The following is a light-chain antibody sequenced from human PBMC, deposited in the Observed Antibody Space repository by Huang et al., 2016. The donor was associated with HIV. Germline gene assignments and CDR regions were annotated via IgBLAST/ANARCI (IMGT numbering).Light chain of an antibody. J-gene: IGKJ3*01. CDR2: TAF. CDR3: QQSYTFTFT. V-gene: IGKV1-39*01. Sequence: DIQMTQSPSSLCASVGDRVIITCRASQDINTYLNWYQQRPGKAPKLLIYTAFNLQSGGPSRYNGAGSGTHFALTITNLQPEDIATYFCQQSYTFTFTFGPGTEVNIK. CDR1: QDINTY.